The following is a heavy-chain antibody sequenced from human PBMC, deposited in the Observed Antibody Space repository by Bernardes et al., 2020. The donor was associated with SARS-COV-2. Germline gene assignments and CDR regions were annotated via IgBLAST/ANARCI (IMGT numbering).Heavy chain of an antibody. CDR2: IYSGGRT. V-gene: IGHV3-66*02. CDR1: GFTVSNTY. J-gene: IGHJ5*01. Sequence: LQLCCAASGFTVSNTYMSWVHQAPGKGLEWVYVIYSGGRTYNADSVKGRFTISRDNSKNTLYLQMNSLRPEDTAVYYCARGANWFDSWGQGILVTVSS. CDR3: ARGANWFDS.